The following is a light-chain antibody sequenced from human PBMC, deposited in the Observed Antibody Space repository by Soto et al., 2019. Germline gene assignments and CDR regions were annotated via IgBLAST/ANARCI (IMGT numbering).Light chain of an antibody. CDR3: QQYDNLPWT. Sequence: DIPMTQSPSSLSASVGDRVTITCQASQDISNFLNWYQQQPGKAPKALIYDASNLETGVPSRFSGSGSRTHFTLTISSLQPDDTATYYCQQYDNLPWTFGRGTLLEIK. V-gene: IGKV1-33*01. J-gene: IGKJ5*01. CDR1: QDISNF. CDR2: DAS.